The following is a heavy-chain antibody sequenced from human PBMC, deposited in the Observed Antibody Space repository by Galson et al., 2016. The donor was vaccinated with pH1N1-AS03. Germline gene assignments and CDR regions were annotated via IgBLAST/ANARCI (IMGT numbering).Heavy chain of an antibody. J-gene: IGHJ6*02. CDR3: ASRSSVLYSYGSDV. D-gene: IGHD3-10*01. CDR1: GDSLDTFS. Sequence: SETLSLTCSVSGDSLDTFSWTWIRQPPGKGLEWIGFTFYGGSTHYNPSLKSRIIISVDTSKNLFSLQLKSVTAADTAVYYCASRSSVLYSYGSDVWGQGTTVIVSS. CDR2: TFYGGST. V-gene: IGHV4-59*01.